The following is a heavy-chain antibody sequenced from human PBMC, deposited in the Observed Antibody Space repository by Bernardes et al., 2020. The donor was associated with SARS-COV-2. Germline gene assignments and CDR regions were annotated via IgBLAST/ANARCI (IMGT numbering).Heavy chain of an antibody. CDR1: GYSISSDYY. Sequence: SASLRLTCAVSGYSISSDYYWGWIRQPPEKGLEWIGSIYHSGSTYYNPSLKSRVTISVDTSKNQFSLKLSSVTAADTAVYYCARVRVVVVPAAMPVWFDLWGQGTLVTVS. CDR2: IYHSGST. CDR3: ARVRVVVVPAAMPVWFDL. J-gene: IGHJ5*02. V-gene: IGHV4-38-2*01. D-gene: IGHD2-2*01.